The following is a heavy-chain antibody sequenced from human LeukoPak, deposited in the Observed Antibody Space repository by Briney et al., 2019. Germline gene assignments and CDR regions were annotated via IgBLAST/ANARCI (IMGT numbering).Heavy chain of an antibody. J-gene: IGHJ6*03. CDR1: GFTFSSYS. Sequence: GGSLRLSCAASGFTFSSYSMNWVRQAPGKGLEWVSYISSSSSTIYYADSVKGRFTISRDNAKNLLYLQMNSLRAEDTAVYYCASWGRGEDISYYYYYYMDVWGKGTTVTVSS. CDR3: ASWGRGEDISYYYYYYMDV. CDR2: ISSSSSTI. V-gene: IGHV3-48*01. D-gene: IGHD2-15*01.